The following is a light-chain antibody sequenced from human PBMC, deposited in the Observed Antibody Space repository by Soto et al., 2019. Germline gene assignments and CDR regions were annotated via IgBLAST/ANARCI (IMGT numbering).Light chain of an antibody. CDR1: RSVSSN. Sequence: EIVMTQSPATLSVSPGERATLSCRASRSVSSNLAWYQQKPGQAPRLLIYGASTRATAIPARFSGSGSGTEFTLTISSLQSEDFAVYYCQQYNNWPVTFGQGTKVEI. CDR2: GAS. V-gene: IGKV3-15*01. CDR3: QQYNNWPVT. J-gene: IGKJ1*01.